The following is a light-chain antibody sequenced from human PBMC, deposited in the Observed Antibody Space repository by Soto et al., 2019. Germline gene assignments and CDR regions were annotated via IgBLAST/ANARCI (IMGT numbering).Light chain of an antibody. CDR3: QQYITSPPMYT. V-gene: IGKV3-20*01. Sequence: ETVLTQSPGTLSLSPGERATLSCRASQSVSSRYLAWYQQKPGQAPRLLIYGASSRATGIPDRFSGSGCGTEFTLTISRLEPEDFAVYYCQQYITSPPMYTFGQGTKLEIK. J-gene: IGKJ2*01. CDR2: GAS. CDR1: QSVSSRY.